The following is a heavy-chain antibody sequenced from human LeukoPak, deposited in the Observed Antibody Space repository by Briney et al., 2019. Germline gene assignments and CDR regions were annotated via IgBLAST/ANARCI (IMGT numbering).Heavy chain of an antibody. V-gene: IGHV3-73*01. CDR1: GFTFSGSA. CDR3: TRPSRGESINFDY. D-gene: IGHD7-27*01. CDR2: IRSKANSYAT. J-gene: IGHJ4*02. Sequence: PGGSLRLSCAASGFTFSGSAMHWVRQASGKGLEWVGCIRSKANSYATAYAASVKGRFTISRDDSKNTAYLQMNSLKTEDTAVYYCTRPSRGESINFDYWGQGTLVTVSS.